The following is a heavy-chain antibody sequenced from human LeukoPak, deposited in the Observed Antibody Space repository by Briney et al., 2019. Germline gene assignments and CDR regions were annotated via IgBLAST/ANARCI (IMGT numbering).Heavy chain of an antibody. Sequence: SEALSLTRTVSGGSISSSSYYWGWIRQPPGKGLEWIGSIYYSGSTYYNPSLKSRVTISVDTSKNQFSLKLSSVTAADTAVYYCARQSAGDFDYWGQGTLVTVSS. CDR1: GGSISSSSYY. D-gene: IGHD6-13*01. CDR2: IYYSGST. V-gene: IGHV4-39*01. CDR3: ARQSAGDFDY. J-gene: IGHJ4*02.